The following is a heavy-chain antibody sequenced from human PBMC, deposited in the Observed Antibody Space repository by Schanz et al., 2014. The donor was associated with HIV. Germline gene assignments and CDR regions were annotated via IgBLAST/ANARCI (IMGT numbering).Heavy chain of an antibody. CDR3: ARDRISTVGAPHFDL. V-gene: IGHV3-48*02. Sequence: EVQLVESGGGLVQPGGSLRLSCAASGFTFSSYSMNWVRQAPGKGLEWVSYISSSSSTIYYADSVKGRFTISRDNAKNSLYLQMNSLRDEDTAVYYCARDRISTVGAPHFDLWGQGTLVTVSS. CDR2: ISSSSSTI. J-gene: IGHJ4*02. D-gene: IGHD1-26*01. CDR1: GFTFSSYS.